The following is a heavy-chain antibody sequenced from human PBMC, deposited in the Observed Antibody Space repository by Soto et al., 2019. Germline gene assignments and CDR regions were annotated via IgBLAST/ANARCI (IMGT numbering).Heavy chain of an antibody. CDR1: GFTFSSYA. CDR3: ARGSGSYSQSRS. CDR2: IYSGGST. V-gene: IGHV3-66*01. J-gene: IGHJ4*02. Sequence: GGSLRLSCAASGFTFSSYAISWVRQAPGKGLEWVSVIYSGGSTYYADSVKGRFTISRDNSNNTLYLQMNSLRAEDTAVYYCARGSGSYSQSRSWGQGTLVTVSS. D-gene: IGHD1-26*01.